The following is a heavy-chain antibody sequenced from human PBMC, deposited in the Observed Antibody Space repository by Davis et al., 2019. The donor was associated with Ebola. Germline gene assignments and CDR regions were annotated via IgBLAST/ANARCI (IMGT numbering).Heavy chain of an antibody. Sequence: ASVKVSCKASGYNFRTKYMNWVRQAPGHGLKWMGVIDPTDGSTTYAQEFQGRVTITRDTSASTSYMELSSLRSEDTAVFYCARGKTVAGTRGLSWFDPWGPGTLVTVSS. CDR3: ARGKTVAGTRGLSWFDP. CDR1: GYNFRTKY. D-gene: IGHD6-19*01. J-gene: IGHJ5*02. CDR2: IDPTDGST. V-gene: IGHV1-46*01.